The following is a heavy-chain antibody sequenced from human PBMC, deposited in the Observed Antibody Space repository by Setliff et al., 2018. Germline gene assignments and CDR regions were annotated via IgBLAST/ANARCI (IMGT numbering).Heavy chain of an antibody. V-gene: IGHV4-4*08. CDR1: GGSISTYY. D-gene: IGHD3-16*01. CDR3: ARLPNYVWGSPVDY. CDR2: IYTSGST. J-gene: IGHJ4*02. Sequence: PSETLSLTCTVSGGSISTYYWSWIRQPAGKGLEWIGHIYTSGSTNYNPSLKSRVTISVDTSKNQFSLTLSSVTAADTAVYYCARLPNYVWGSPVDYWGQGTLVTVSS.